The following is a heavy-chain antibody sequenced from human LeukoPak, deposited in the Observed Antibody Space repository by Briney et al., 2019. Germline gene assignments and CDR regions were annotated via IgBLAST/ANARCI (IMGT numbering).Heavy chain of an antibody. CDR2: IGTAGDT. V-gene: IGHV3-13*01. CDR3: ARGGGYDLGYYYYGMDV. D-gene: IGHD5-12*01. J-gene: IGHJ6*02. Sequence: PGGSLRLSCAASGFTFSSYDMHWVRQATGKGLEWVSAIGTAGDTYYPGSVKGRFTISRENAKNSLYLQMNSLRAGDTAVYYCARGGGYDLGYYYYGMDVWGQGTTVTVSS. CDR1: GFTFSSYD.